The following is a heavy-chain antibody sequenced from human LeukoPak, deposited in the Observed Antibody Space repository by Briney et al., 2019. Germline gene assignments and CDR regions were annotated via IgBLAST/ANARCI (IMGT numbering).Heavy chain of an antibody. CDR1: GYTFTSYG. CDR2: ISAYNGNT. Sequence: ASVKVSCKASGYTFTSYGISWVRQAPGQGLEGMGWISAYNGNTNYAQKLQGGVTMTTDTSTSTAYMELRSLRSDDTAVYYCARVRSPRISLDYWGQGTLVTVSS. J-gene: IGHJ4*02. CDR3: ARVRSPRISLDY. D-gene: IGHD2/OR15-2a*01. V-gene: IGHV1-18*01.